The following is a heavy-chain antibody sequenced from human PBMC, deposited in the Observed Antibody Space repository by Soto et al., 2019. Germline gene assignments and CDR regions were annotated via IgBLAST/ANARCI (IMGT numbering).Heavy chain of an antibody. J-gene: IGHJ3*02. V-gene: IGHV3-33*01. CDR1: GFTFSSYG. D-gene: IGHD3-22*01. Sequence: QVQLVESGGGVVQPGRSLRLSCAASGFTFSSYGMHWVRQAPGKGLEWVAVIWYDGSNKYYADSVKVRFTISRDNSKNTLYLQMNSLRAEDTAVYYCARAASPYYYDSSGYYSDAFDIWGQGRMVTVSS. CDR3: ARAASPYYYDSSGYYSDAFDI. CDR2: IWYDGSNK.